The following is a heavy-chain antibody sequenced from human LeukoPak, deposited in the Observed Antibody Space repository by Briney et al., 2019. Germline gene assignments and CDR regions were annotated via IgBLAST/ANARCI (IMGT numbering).Heavy chain of an antibody. J-gene: IGHJ6*03. CDR2: IYTSDNT. CDR1: DGSISGYY. V-gene: IGHV4-4*07. D-gene: IGHD2-2*01. Sequence: PSETLSLTCTVSDGSISGYYWTWIRQPAGKGLEWIGRIYTSDNTIYNPSLRSRVTMSVDTSKNQSSLKLSSVTAADTAVYYCARGFVPAGMARYHYMDVWGKGTTVTVSS. CDR3: ARGFVPAGMARYHYMDV.